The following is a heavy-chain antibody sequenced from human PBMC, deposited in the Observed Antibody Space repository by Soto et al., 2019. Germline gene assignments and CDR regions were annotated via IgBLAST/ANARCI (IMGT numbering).Heavy chain of an antibody. CDR2: IYYSGST. CDR3: ARDYDSSGDY. Sequence: PSETLSLTCTFSGCSISTSSYYWGWIRQPPGKGLEWIGSIYYSGSTYYNPSLKSRVTISVDTSKNQFSLKLSSVTAADTAVYYCARDYDSSGDYWGQGTLVTVSS. J-gene: IGHJ4*02. CDR1: GCSISTSSYY. D-gene: IGHD3-22*01. V-gene: IGHV4-39*01.